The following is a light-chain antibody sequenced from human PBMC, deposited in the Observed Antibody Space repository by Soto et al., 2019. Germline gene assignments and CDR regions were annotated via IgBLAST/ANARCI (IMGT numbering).Light chain of an antibody. V-gene: IGKV1-39*01. CDR1: QSISSY. J-gene: IGKJ4*01. Sequence: IHIPPSLSSLSASVGDRVTITCRASQSISSYLNWYQQKPGKAPKLLIYAASSLQSGVPSRFSGSGSGTDFTLTISSLQPEDFATYYCQQSYSTPLTFGGGTKVDIK. CDR2: AAS. CDR3: QQSYSTPLT.